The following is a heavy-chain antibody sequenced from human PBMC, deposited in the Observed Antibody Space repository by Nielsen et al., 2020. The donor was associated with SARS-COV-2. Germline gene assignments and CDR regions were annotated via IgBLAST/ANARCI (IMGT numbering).Heavy chain of an antibody. Sequence: WVRQAPGQGLEWMGGIIPIFGTANYAQKFQGRVTITRDTSASTAYMELSSLRSEDTAVYYCARDERTTVTTTPAGGWFDPWGQGTLVTVSS. V-gene: IGHV1-69*05. CDR3: ARDERTTVTTTPAGGWFDP. D-gene: IGHD4-17*01. CDR2: IIPIFGTA. J-gene: IGHJ5*02.